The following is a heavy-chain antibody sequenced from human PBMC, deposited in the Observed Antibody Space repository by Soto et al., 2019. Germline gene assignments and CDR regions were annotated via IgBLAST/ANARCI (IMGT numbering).Heavy chain of an antibody. CDR1: GGTFSSYA. V-gene: IGHV1-69*01. J-gene: IGHJ6*02. CDR3: ARAIQCSYYCYYGMDV. D-gene: IGHD3-10*02. CDR2: IIPIFGTA. Sequence: QVQLVQSGAEVKKPGSSVKVSCKASGGTFSSYAINWVRQAPGQGLEWMGGIIPIFGTANYAQKFQGRVTITADESTSTAYMELSSLRSEDTAVYYCARAIQCSYYCYYGMDVWGQGTTVTVSS.